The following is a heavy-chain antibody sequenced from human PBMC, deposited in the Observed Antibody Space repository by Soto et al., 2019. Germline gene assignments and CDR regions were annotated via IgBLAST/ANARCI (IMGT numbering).Heavy chain of an antibody. V-gene: IGHV4-34*01. Sequence: QVQLQQWGAGLLKPSETLSLTCAVYGGSFSGYYWSWIRQPPGKGLEWIGEIKHRGITNYNPSLQSRVTISVDTSKNQFSLKLSSVTAADTAVYYCARLYGSRGPFDYWGQGTLVTVSS. CDR1: GGSFSGYY. CDR3: ARLYGSRGPFDY. CDR2: IKHRGIT. D-gene: IGHD6-13*01. J-gene: IGHJ4*02.